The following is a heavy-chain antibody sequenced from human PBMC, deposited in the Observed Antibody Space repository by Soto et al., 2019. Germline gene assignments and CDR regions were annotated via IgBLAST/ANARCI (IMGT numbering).Heavy chain of an antibody. CDR2: IDPSDSYT. V-gene: IGHV5-10-1*01. D-gene: IGHD6-13*01. Sequence: PGESLKISCEGSGYSFTSYWISWVRQMPGKGLEWMGRIDPSDSYTNYSPSFQGHVTISADKSISTAYLQWSSLKASDTAMYYCARKDVMLSRAAGSYYYGMDVWGQGTTVTVSS. J-gene: IGHJ6*02. CDR3: ARKDVMLSRAAGSYYYGMDV. CDR1: GYSFTSYW.